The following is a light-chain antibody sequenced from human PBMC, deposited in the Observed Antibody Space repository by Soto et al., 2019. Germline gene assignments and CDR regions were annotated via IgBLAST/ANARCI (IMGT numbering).Light chain of an antibody. CDR2: LNSDGSH. CDR1: SGHSSYA. J-gene: IGLJ3*02. V-gene: IGLV4-69*01. CDR3: PTWVTGIRV. Sequence: QPVLTQPPSASASLGASVKLTCTLSSGHSSYAIAWHQQQPEKGPRYLMKLNSDGSHSKGDGIPDRFSGSSSGAERYLTISSLQSEDEADYYCPTWVTGIRVFGGGTKLTVL.